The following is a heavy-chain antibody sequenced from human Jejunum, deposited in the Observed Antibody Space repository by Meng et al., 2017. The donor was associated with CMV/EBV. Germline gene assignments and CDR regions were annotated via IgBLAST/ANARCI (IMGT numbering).Heavy chain of an antibody. J-gene: IGHJ6*02. CDR2: IYYNGVT. D-gene: IGHD2/OR15-2a*01. Sequence: RYHYWRWVRQFPGNGLEWIRYIYYNGVTDYNPTLKSRVTIVVEKSRSQFSLSLTSVTAADTAVYYCAREGLSSTPEYYYGMDVWGQGTSVTVSS. V-gene: IGHV4-30-4*05. CDR3: AREGLSSTPEYYYGMDV. CDR1: RYHY.